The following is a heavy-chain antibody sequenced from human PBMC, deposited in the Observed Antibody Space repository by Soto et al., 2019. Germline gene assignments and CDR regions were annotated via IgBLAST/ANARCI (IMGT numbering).Heavy chain of an antibody. J-gene: IGHJ6*03. CDR3: AREGLELLSPGMDV. Sequence: AGGSLRLSCAASGFTFSSYWMSWVRQAPGKGLEWVANIKQDGSEKYYVDSVKGRFTISRDNAKNSLYLQMNSLRAEDTAVYYCAREGLELLSPGMDVWGKGTTVTVSS. CDR2: IKQDGSEK. D-gene: IGHD1-7*01. CDR1: GFTFSSYW. V-gene: IGHV3-7*01.